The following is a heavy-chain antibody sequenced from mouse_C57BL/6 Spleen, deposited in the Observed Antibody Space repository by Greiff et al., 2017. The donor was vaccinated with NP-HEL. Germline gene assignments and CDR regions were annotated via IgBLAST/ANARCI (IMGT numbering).Heavy chain of an antibody. V-gene: IGHV1-54*01. J-gene: IGHJ1*03. CDR1: GYAFTNYL. CDR2: INPGSGGT. CDR3: ARRAYGSSHWYFDV. D-gene: IGHD1-1*01. Sequence: QVHVKQSGAELVRPGTSVKVSCKASGYAFTNYLIEWVKQRPGQGLEWIGVINPGSGGTNYNEKFKGKATLTADKSSSTAYMQLSSLTSEDSAVYFCARRAYGSSHWYFDVWGTGTTVTVSS.